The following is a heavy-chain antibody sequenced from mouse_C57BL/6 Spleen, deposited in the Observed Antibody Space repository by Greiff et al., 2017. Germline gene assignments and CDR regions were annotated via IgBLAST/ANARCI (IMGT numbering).Heavy chain of an antibody. CDR2: IYPGDGDT. CDR3: ARSGNWDVDY. D-gene: IGHD4-1*01. Sequence: QVQLQQSGAELVKPGASVKISCKASGYAFSSYWMNWVKQRPGQGLEWIGQIYPGDGDTNYNGKFKGKATLTADKSSSTAYMQLSRLTSEDSAVYFCARSGNWDVDYWGQGTTLTVSS. V-gene: IGHV1-80*01. CDR1: GYAFSSYW. J-gene: IGHJ2*01.